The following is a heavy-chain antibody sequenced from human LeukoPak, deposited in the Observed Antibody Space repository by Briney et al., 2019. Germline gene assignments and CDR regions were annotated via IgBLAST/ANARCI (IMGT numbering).Heavy chain of an antibody. D-gene: IGHD1-14*01. CDR3: ASLSSTTYY. CDR2: ISWGGSTI. V-gene: IGHV3-11*04. CDR1: GFTFSDYY. J-gene: IGHJ4*02. Sequence: PGGSLRLSCAASGFTFSDYYMSWIRQAPGKGLEWISYISWGGSTIFYADSVKGRFTISRDNAKNSLYLQMNSLRAEDTAVYYCASLSSTTYYWGQGTLVTVSS.